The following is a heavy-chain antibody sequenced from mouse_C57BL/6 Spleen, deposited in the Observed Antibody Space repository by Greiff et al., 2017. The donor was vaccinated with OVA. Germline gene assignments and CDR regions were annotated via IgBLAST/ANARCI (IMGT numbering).Heavy chain of an antibody. CDR3: ARGGYPYAMDY. J-gene: IGHJ4*01. V-gene: IGHV1-69*01. D-gene: IGHD2-2*01. Sequence: VQLQESGAELVMPGASVKLSCKASGYTFTSYWMHWVKQRPGQGLEWIGEIDPSDSYTNYNQKFKGKSTLTVDKSSSTAYMQLSSLTSEDSAVYYCARGGYPYAMDYWGQGTSVTVSS. CDR1: GYTFTSYW. CDR2: IDPSDSYT.